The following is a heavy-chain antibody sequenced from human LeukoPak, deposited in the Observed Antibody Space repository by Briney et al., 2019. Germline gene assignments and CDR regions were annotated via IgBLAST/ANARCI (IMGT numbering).Heavy chain of an antibody. D-gene: IGHD5-18*01. CDR1: GGSFSGYY. J-gene: IGHJ4*02. V-gene: IGHV4-34*01. Sequence: PSETLPLTCAVYGGSFSGYYWSWIRQPPGKGLEWIGEINHSGSTNYNPSLKSRVTISVDTSKNQFSLKLSSVTAADTAVYYCASRVNTAMVTTPFDYWGQGTLVTVSS. CDR3: ASRVNTAMVTTPFDY. CDR2: INHSGST.